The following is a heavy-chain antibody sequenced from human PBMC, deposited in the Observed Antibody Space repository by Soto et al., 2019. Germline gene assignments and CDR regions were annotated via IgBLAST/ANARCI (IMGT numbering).Heavy chain of an antibody. CDR1: GYTFSSYG. Sequence: QVQLVQSGAEVKKPGASVKVSCKASGYTFSSYGISWVRQAPGQGLEWMGWISAYNGNTYYAQNLQGRVTMTTDTSTSTAYMELRSLRSDDTAGYYCARSRLIAARPPGDYWGQGTLVTVSS. J-gene: IGHJ4*02. V-gene: IGHV1-18*01. D-gene: IGHD6-6*01. CDR2: ISAYNGNT. CDR3: ARSRLIAARPPGDY.